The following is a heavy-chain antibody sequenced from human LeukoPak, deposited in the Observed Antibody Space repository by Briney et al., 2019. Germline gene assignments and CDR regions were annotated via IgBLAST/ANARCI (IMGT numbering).Heavy chain of an antibody. CDR1: GFTVSSYA. CDR2: ISYDGSNK. V-gene: IGHV3-30-3*01. Sequence: GGSLRLSCAASGFTVSSYAMHWVRQAPGKGLEWVAVISYDGSNKYYADSVKGRFTISRDNSKNTLYLQMNSLRAEDTAVYYCAREGLLWFGELLDYYYYGMDVWGQGTTVTVSS. D-gene: IGHD3-10*01. J-gene: IGHJ6*02. CDR3: AREGLLWFGELLDYYYYGMDV.